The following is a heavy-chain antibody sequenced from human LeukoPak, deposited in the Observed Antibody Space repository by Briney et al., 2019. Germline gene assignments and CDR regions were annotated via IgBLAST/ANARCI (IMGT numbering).Heavy chain of an antibody. CDR3: AKAAIGGYYYDSSGYYFDY. CDR2: IYSGGST. D-gene: IGHD3-22*01. Sequence: PGGSLRLSCAASGFTVSSNYMSWVRQAPGKGLEWVSVIYSGGSTYYADSMKGRFTISRDNSKNTLYLQMNSLRAEDTAIYYCAKAAIGGYYYDSSGYYFDYWGQGTLVTVSS. V-gene: IGHV3-66*01. CDR1: GFTVSSNY. J-gene: IGHJ4*02.